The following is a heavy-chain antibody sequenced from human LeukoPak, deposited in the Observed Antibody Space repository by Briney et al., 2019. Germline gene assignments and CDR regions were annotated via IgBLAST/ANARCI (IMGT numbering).Heavy chain of an antibody. D-gene: IGHD3-22*01. V-gene: IGHV1-2*06. CDR2: INPNSGGT. Sequence: GASVKVSCKASGYTFTDYYMHWVRQAPGQGLEWMGRINPNSGGTNYAQKFQGMVTMTRDTSISTASMELSSLRSDDTAVYYCTRSDYDTSGEFDYWGQGTLVTVSS. J-gene: IGHJ4*02. CDR3: TRSDYDTSGEFDY. CDR1: GYTFTDYY.